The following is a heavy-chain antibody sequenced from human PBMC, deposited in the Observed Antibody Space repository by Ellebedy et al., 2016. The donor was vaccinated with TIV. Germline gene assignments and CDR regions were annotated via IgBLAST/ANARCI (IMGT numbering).Heavy chain of an antibody. V-gene: IGHV3-7*01. CDR2: IKQDGSEK. CDR3: ARRYSGYDH. D-gene: IGHD5-12*01. J-gene: IGHJ4*02. Sequence: GESLKISXAASGFTFSSYWMSWVRQAPGKGLEWVANIKQDGSEKYYVDSVKGRFTISRDNAKNSLYLQMNSLRAEDTAVYYCARRYSGYDHWGQGTLVTVSS. CDR1: GFTFSSYW.